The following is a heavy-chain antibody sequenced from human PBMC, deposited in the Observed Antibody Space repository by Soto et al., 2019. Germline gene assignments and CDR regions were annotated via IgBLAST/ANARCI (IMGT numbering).Heavy chain of an antibody. CDR3: ARGGATSHSAFDY. V-gene: IGHV3-23*01. J-gene: IGHJ4*02. CDR1: GFTFSSYA. Sequence: EVQLLESGGGLVQPGGYLRLSCAASGFTFSSYAMGWVRQAPGKGLEWVSTIRGSGGSTYYADSVPGRFTISRDNSKHTLYLQMHSLRAEDTAVYYCARGGATSHSAFDYWGQGTLVTASS. D-gene: IGHD1-26*01. CDR2: IRGSGGST.